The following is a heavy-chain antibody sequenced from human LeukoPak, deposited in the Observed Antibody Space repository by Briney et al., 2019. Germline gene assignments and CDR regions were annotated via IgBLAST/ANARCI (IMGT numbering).Heavy chain of an antibody. Sequence: GGSLRLSCAASGFTFSTYTMNWVRQAPGKGLEWVSSISSSSTYIYYADSVKGRFTISRDNAKNSLYLQMNSLRAEDTAVYYCARDEVYGEQYYFDYWGQGTLVTVSS. CDR2: ISSSSTYI. D-gene: IGHD4/OR15-4a*01. CDR3: ARDEVYGEQYYFDY. J-gene: IGHJ4*02. CDR1: GFTFSTYT. V-gene: IGHV3-21*01.